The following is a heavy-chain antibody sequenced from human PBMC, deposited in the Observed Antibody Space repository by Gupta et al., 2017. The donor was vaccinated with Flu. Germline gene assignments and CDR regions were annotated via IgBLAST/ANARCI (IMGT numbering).Heavy chain of an antibody. Sequence: QVQLQESGPGLVKPSQTLSLTCTVSGGSIRSGSYYWSWIRQPAGKGLEWIGRIYTSGSTNDNPSLKSRVTISVDTAKNQFSMKLRSVTAADTAVYYVARESPVAGHDYGGHGTLVTVYS. CDR1: GGSIRSGSYY. CDR3: ARESPVAGHDY. D-gene: IGHD6-19*01. V-gene: IGHV4-61*02. CDR2: IYTSGST. J-gene: IGHJ4*01.